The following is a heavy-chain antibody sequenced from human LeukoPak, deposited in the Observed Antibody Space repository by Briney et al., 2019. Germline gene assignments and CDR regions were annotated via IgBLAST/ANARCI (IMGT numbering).Heavy chain of an antibody. V-gene: IGHV1-46*01. CDR1: GYTFTSYY. CDR3: ARGVVVVPAAIEDHYYYYYYMDV. CDR2: INPSGGST. J-gene: IGHJ6*03. Sequence: ASVKVSCKASGYTFTSYYMHWVRQAPGQGLEWMGIINPSGGSTSYAQKFQGRVTMTRDTSTSTVYMELSSLRSEDTAVYYCARGVVVVPAAIEDHYYYYYYMDVWGKGTTVTVSS. D-gene: IGHD2-2*02.